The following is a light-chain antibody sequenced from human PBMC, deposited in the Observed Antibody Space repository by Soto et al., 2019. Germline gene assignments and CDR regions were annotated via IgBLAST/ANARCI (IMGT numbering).Light chain of an antibody. CDR1: SSDVGGYNY. J-gene: IGLJ1*01. Sequence: QSALTQPRSVSGSPGQSVTISCTGTSSDVGGYNYVSWYQQHPGKAPKLMIYDVSKRPSGVPDRFSGSKSGNTASLTISGLQAEDEADYYCCSYAGSYISEVFGTGTKLTV. CDR2: DVS. CDR3: CSYAGSYISEV. V-gene: IGLV2-11*01.